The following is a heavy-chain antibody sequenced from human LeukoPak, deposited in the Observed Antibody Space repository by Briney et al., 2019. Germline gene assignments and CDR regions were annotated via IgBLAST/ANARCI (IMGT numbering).Heavy chain of an antibody. V-gene: IGHV1-8*01. Sequence: ASVKVSCTASGYTFTSYDINWVRQATGQGLEWMGWMNPNSGNTGYAQKFQGRVTMTRNTSISTAYMELSSLRSEDTAVYYCARGTRVGDSTYYDFWSGYFKSKSHYYYYYMDVWGKGTTVTVSS. CDR2: MNPNSGNT. CDR3: ARGTRVGDSTYYDFWSGYFKSKSHYYYYYMDV. CDR1: GYTFTSYD. J-gene: IGHJ6*03. D-gene: IGHD3-3*01.